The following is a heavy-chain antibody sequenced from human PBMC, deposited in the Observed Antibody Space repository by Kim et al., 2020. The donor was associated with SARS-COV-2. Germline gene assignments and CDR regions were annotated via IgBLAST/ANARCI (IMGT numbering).Heavy chain of an antibody. V-gene: IGHV4-31*02. J-gene: IGHJ4*02. CDR3: ARGPSSDSSGYYPYY. Sequence: PSLKGRVTLSVDTSKHQFSLKVSSVTAADTAVYYCARGPSSDSSGYYPYYWGQGTLVTVSS. D-gene: IGHD3-22*01.